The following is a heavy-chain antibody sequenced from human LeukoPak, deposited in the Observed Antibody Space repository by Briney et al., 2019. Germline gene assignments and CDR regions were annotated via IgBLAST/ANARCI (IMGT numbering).Heavy chain of an antibody. CDR1: GFTFSSYA. Sequence: GGSLRLSCAASGFTFSSYAMGWVRQAPGKGLEWVSAISGSGGTTYYADSVKGRFTISRDNSKNTVYLQMNSLRAEDTAIYYCAKDYTSGWKDFDSWGQGALVTVAS. CDR3: AKDYTSGWKDFDS. D-gene: IGHD6-19*01. J-gene: IGHJ4*02. V-gene: IGHV3-23*01. CDR2: ISGSGGTT.